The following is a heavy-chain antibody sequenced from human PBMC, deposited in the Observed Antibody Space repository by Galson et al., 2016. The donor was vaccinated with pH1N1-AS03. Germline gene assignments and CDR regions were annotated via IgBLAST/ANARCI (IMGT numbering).Heavy chain of an antibody. Sequence: TLSLTCTVSGGSISSRDHYWVWIRQTPGKGLEWIGHIYYSGNSYYNPSLKSRVNFSVDTSKNQFSLKLASVTAADTAVYYCAKTVFTDAFDIWSPGTRVSVSS. CDR1: GGSISSRDHY. V-gene: IGHV4-39*01. J-gene: IGHJ3*02. CDR2: IYYSGNS. D-gene: IGHD4-11*01. CDR3: AKTVFTDAFDI.